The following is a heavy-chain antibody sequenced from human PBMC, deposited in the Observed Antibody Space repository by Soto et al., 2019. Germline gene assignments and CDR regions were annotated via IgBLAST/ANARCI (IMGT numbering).Heavy chain of an antibody. Sequence: WNVSVGGCSSNAISWVRQAPGQGLEWMGGIIPIFGTANYAQKFQGRVTITADESTSTAYMELSSLRSEDTAVYYCARGGGGSYSSSSLVYDFDYWRQVSLVTVS. D-gene: IGHD6-6*01. CDR3: ARGGGGSYSSSSLVYDFDY. CDR1: VGGCSSNA. CDR2: IIPIFGTA. V-gene: IGHV1-69*01. J-gene: IGHJ4*02.